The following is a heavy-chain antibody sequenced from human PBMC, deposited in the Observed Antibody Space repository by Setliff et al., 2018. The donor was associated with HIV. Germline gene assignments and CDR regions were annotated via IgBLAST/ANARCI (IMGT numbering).Heavy chain of an antibody. CDR3: ARETYEYVWGTYRYRPRHFDY. D-gene: IGHD3-16*02. CDR1: GGSFSGHS. J-gene: IGHJ4*02. Sequence: SETLSLTCAVYGGSFSGHSWTWVRQPPGKGLEWIGEINHSGSTNYNPSLKSRVSISVDTSKNRFSLKLSSVTAADTAVYYCARETYEYVWGTYRYRPRHFDYWGQGTPVTVSS. CDR2: INHSGST. V-gene: IGHV4-34*01.